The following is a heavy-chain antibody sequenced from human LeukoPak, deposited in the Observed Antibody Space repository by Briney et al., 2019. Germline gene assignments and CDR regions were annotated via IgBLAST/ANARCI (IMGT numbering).Heavy chain of an antibody. CDR2: ISSSSSYI. Sequence: PGGSLRLSCAASGFTFSSYSMNWVRQAPGKGLEWVPSISSSSSYIYHADSAKGRFTISRDNARNSLYLQMNSLRAEDTAVYYCARDGDSSGYYYYYYMDVWGKGTTVTVSS. D-gene: IGHD3-22*01. CDR3: ARDGDSSGYYYYYYMDV. CDR1: GFTFSSYS. V-gene: IGHV3-21*01. J-gene: IGHJ6*03.